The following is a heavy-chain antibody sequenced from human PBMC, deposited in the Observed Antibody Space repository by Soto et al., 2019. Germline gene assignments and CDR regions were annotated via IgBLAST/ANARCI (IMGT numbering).Heavy chain of an antibody. CDR1: GFTFTDYW. D-gene: IGHD4-4*01. Sequence: GGSLRLSCAASGFTFTDYWTHWVRQAPGKGLVWVSRINSDGSRTSYADSVTGRFTISRDNAKNTLYVQMNSLRVEDTALYYCARETYRGFYFDYWGQGTLVTVSS. CDR3: ARETYRGFYFDY. V-gene: IGHV3-74*01. CDR2: INSDGSRT. J-gene: IGHJ4*02.